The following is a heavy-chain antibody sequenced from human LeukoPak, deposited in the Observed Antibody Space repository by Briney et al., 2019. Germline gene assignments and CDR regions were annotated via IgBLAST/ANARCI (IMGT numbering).Heavy chain of an antibody. CDR3: AKGSAYGRPYYFDY. J-gene: IGHJ4*02. Sequence: GGSLRLSCAASGLTFSNLGMRWVRQAPGKGLEWVALIWFDGSDKKYADSVKGRFTISRDNSKDTLYLQMSSLRAEDSAIYYCAKGSAYGRPYYFDYWGQGILVTVSS. V-gene: IGHV3-33*06. CDR2: IWFDGSDK. CDR1: GLTFSNLG. D-gene: IGHD3-16*01.